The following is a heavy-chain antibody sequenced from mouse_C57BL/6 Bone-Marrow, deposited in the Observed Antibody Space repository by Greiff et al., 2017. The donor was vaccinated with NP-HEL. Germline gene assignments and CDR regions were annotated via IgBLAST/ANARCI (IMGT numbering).Heavy chain of an antibody. V-gene: IGHV14-3*01. D-gene: IGHD2-5*01. CDR3: ARPIVTRYYAMDY. CDR2: IDPAHVNT. Sequence: EVQLQESVAELVRPGDSVKLSCTAYGGTLNPHSLACLQPRPYQFLECIVIIDPAHVNTKYAPKFQGKATITADTSSNTAYLQLSSLTSEDTAIYYCARPIVTRYYAMDYWGQGTSVTVSS. CDR1: GGTLNPHS. J-gene: IGHJ4*01.